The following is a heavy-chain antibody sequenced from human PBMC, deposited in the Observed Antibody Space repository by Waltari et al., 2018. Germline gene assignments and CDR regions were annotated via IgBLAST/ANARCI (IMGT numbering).Heavy chain of an antibody. D-gene: IGHD1-1*01. CDR1: GFLVSGSV. Sequence: EVKLVESGGGLVQPGGSLKRSCEASGFLVSGSVIHCVRQASGKGLVWVGRIRTTVNSYATAFAASVRGRFTISRDDSKNTAYLQMNSLETEDTAVYYCTRWVQGVYSNFDLWGRGTLVTVSS. J-gene: IGHJ2*01. CDR3: TRWVQGVYSNFDL. CDR2: IRTTVNSYAT. V-gene: IGHV3-73*02.